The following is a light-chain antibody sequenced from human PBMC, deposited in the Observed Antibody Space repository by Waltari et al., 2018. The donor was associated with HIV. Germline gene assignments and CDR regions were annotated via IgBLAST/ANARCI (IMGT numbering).Light chain of an antibody. CDR1: EPISSD. Sequence: DIQLTQSPAILSASVGDRVTIICRASEPISSDLAWFQQKAGKDPKRLIFAASTLQTGVPQRFSGSGSGTQFTLTVTSLQPEDFATYFCQQHNSFPITFGGGTKV. J-gene: IGKJ4*01. V-gene: IGKV1-9*01. CDR3: QQHNSFPIT. CDR2: AAS.